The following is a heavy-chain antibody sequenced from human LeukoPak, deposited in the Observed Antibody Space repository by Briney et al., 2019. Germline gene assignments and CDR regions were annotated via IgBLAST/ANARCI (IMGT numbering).Heavy chain of an antibody. Sequence: PGRSLRLSCAASGFTFDDYAMHWVRQAPGKGLEWVSGISWNSGSIGYADSVKGRFTISRDNAKNSLYLQMNSLRAEDTALYYCAKARSWNIFDYWGQGTLVTVSS. D-gene: IGHD2/OR15-2a*01. CDR2: ISWNSGSI. V-gene: IGHV3-9*01. CDR3: AKARSWNIFDY. CDR1: GFTFDDYA. J-gene: IGHJ4*02.